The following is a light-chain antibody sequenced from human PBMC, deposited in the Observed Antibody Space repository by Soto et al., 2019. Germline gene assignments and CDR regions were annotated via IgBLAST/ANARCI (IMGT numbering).Light chain of an antibody. V-gene: IGKV3-11*01. Sequence: EIVLTQSPATLSLSPGERATLSCRASQSVSSYFAWYQQKPGQAPRLLIYDASKRATGIPASFSGSGSGTDFTLTISSLEPDDFAVYYCQQRGNWPVTFGQGTRVDIK. CDR1: QSVSSY. CDR2: DAS. J-gene: IGKJ1*01. CDR3: QQRGNWPVT.